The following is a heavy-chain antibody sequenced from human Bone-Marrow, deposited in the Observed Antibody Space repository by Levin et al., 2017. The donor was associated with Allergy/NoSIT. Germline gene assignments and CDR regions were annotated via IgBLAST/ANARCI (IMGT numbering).Heavy chain of an antibody. CDR3: AGPLQTVFDH. CDR2: VSQAGST. CDR1: GASLTDYF. D-gene: IGHD2-21*02. V-gene: IGHV4-34*01. J-gene: IGHJ4*01. Sequence: PSETLSLSCTFFGASLTDYFWGWIRQPSGKGLEWIGEVSQAGSTKYNPTLESRVTISLDTSKKEVTLKLKSLAAADTGVYCWAGPLQTVFDHWGQGTLVTVSS.